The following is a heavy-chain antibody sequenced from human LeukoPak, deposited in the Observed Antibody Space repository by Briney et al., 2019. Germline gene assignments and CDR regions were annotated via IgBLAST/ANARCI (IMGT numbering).Heavy chain of an antibody. D-gene: IGHD2-2*01. Sequence: ASVKVSCKASGGTFSSYAISWVRQAPGQGLEWMGGIIPIFGTANYAQKFQGRVTITTDKSTSTAYMELSSLRSEDTAVYYCARVASYCSSTSCYDTSPYWFDPWGQGTLVTVSS. J-gene: IGHJ5*02. V-gene: IGHV1-69*05. CDR1: GGTFSSYA. CDR3: ARVASYCSSTSCYDTSPYWFDP. CDR2: IIPIFGTA.